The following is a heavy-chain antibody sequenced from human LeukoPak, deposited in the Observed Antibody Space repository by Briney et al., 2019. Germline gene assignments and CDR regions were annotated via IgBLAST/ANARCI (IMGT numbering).Heavy chain of an antibody. J-gene: IGHJ4*02. CDR1: GFYFSRYR. Sequence: GGSLTLFYAPSGFYFSRYRMKSARQPPGRGREWVSNLSSSVSTIYYAPSVKGRLTISRDNAKNSLYLQINSLRGEDTAVYYCARGDSSGYYYFYYWGQGTLVTVSS. CDR3: ARGDSSGYYYFYY. D-gene: IGHD3-22*01. CDR2: LSSSVSTI. V-gene: IGHV3-48*04.